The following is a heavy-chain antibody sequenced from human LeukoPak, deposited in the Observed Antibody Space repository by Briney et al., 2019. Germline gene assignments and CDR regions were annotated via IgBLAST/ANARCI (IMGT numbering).Heavy chain of an antibody. J-gene: IGHJ4*02. V-gene: IGHV3-74*01. CDR1: CLIFNNYW. CDR2: VDRDGVRT. Sequence: GVSPRLSCAASCLIFNNYWILWVRQVPGKRLAWVARVDRDGVRTYYADSVKGRFTISRDNAKNMAYLQMDSLRVDDTAVYSCGSSRWSGSVDYWGRGILVTVSS. CDR3: GSSRWSGSVDY. D-gene: IGHD3-3*01.